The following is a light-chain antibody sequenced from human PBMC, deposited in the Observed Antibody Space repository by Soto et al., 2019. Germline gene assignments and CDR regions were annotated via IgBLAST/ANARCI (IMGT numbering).Light chain of an antibody. CDR1: NIGSKS. J-gene: IGLJ2*01. Sequence: SYELTQPPSVSVAPGQTARITCGGNNIGSKSVHWYQQKPGQAPVLVVYDDSDRPSGIPERFSGSNSGNTATLTISRVEAGDEADYYCQVWDSSSLGDVVFGGGTKLTVL. CDR3: QVWDSSSLGDVV. V-gene: IGLV3-21*02. CDR2: DDS.